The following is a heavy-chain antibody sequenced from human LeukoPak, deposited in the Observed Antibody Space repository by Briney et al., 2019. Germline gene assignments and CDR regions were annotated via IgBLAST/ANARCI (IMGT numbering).Heavy chain of an antibody. CDR1: GFTFSSYA. CDR2: STDTT. CDR3: AKGWGPYCSGTTCIFDY. V-gene: IGHV3-23*01. D-gene: IGHD2-2*01. Sequence: GGSLSLSCAAPGFTFSSYAMGWVRQAPGKGLEWVSTSTDTTYYADSVKGRFTISRDTSKNTLFMQMNSLRAADTAVYYCAKGWGPYCSGTTCIFDYWGQGTLVTVSS. J-gene: IGHJ4*02.